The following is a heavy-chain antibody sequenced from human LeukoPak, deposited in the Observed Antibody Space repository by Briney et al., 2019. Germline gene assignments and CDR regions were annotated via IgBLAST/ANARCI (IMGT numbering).Heavy chain of an antibody. Sequence: TGGSLRLSCAASRFTFSSYAMNWMRQAPGKGLEWLSSISGSSTSIYYADSVKGRFTISRDNVKNLLYLQMNSLRDEDTAVYYCDYHGNWGQGTLVTVSS. D-gene: IGHD3-10*01. CDR3: DYHGN. CDR1: RFTFSSYA. V-gene: IGHV3-48*02. J-gene: IGHJ4*02. CDR2: ISGSSTSI.